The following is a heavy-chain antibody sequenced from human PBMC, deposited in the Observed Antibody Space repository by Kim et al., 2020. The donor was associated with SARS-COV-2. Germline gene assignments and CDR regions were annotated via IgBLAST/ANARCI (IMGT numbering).Heavy chain of an antibody. Sequence: GRFTISRDNSKNTLYLQMNSLRAEDTAVYYCARFRAAAGSGGYYYGMDVWGQGTTVTVSS. V-gene: IGHV3-30*07. CDR3: ARFRAAAGSGGYYYGMDV. D-gene: IGHD6-13*01. J-gene: IGHJ6*02.